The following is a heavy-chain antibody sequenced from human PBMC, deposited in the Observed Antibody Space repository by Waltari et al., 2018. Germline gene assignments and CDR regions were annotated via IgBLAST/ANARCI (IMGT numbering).Heavy chain of an antibody. CDR3: ARGARITMRVVVIRNLSVDY. Sequence: QVQLQQWGAGLLTPSETLSLTCAVSGRSFSGYYWSWIRHPPGKGLEWIGEINHRGSTNHTQSLKRRSTISEETAKNQVALKLSSVTAAETGVYYCARGARITMRVVVIRNLSVDYWGQGTLVTVSS. J-gene: IGHJ4*02. CDR1: GRSFSGYY. V-gene: IGHV4-34*01. D-gene: IGHD3-22*01. CDR2: INHRGST.